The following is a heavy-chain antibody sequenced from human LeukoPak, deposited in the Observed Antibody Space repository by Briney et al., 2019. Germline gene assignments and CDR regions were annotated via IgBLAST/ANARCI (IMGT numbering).Heavy chain of an antibody. J-gene: IGHJ5*02. Sequence: GGSLRLSCAASGFTFSSYWMHWVRQAPGKGLEWVSSISSSSYIYYVDSVKGRFTISRDNAKNSLYLQMNSLRAEDTAVYYCARHRAMSAWGQGTLVTVSS. CDR3: ARHRAMSA. D-gene: IGHD5-18*01. CDR2: ISSSSYI. V-gene: IGHV3-21*01. CDR1: GFTFSSYW.